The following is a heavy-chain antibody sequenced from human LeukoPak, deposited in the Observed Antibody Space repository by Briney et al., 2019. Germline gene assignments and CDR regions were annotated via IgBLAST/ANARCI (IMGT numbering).Heavy chain of an antibody. CDR2: IIPIFGTA. CDR3: ARNRGVTPFDY. J-gene: IGHJ4*02. D-gene: IGHD3-10*01. CDR1: GGTFSSYA. Sequence: SVNVSCKASGGTFSSYAISWVRQAPGQGLEWMGGIIPIFGTANYAQKFQGRVTITADESTSTAYMELSSLRSEDTAVYYCARNRGVTPFDYWGQGTLVTVSS. V-gene: IGHV1-69*01.